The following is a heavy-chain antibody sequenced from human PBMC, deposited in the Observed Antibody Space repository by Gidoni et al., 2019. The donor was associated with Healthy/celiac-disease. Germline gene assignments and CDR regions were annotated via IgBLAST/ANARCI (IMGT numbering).Heavy chain of an antibody. CDR2: IWYDGSNK. Sequence: QVQLVESGGGVVQPGRSLRLSCAASGFTFSSYGMHWVRQAPGKGLEWVAVIWYDGSNKYYADSVKGRFTISRDNSKNTLYLQMNSLRAEDTAVYYCARDGRECSSTSCYAVGFDYWGQGTLVTVSS. CDR3: ARDGRECSSTSCYAVGFDY. D-gene: IGHD2-2*01. V-gene: IGHV3-33*01. CDR1: GFTFSSYG. J-gene: IGHJ4*02.